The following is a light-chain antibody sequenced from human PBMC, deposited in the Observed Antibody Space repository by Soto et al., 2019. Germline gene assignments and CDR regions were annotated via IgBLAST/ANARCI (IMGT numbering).Light chain of an antibody. CDR2: AAS. V-gene: IGKV1-9*01. Sequence: DIQLTQSPSFLSASVGDRGTITCRASQGPRNYLAWYQQKPGKPPKLLIYAASTLQSGVPSRFSGSGSGTEFTLTISSLQPEDFATYYCQQLNSYPLAFGGGTKVEIK. CDR3: QQLNSYPLA. J-gene: IGKJ4*01. CDR1: QGPRNY.